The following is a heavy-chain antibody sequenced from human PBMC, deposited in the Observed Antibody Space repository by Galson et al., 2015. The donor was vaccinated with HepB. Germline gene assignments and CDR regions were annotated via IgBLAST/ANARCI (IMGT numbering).Heavy chain of an antibody. V-gene: IGHV4-39*01. J-gene: IGHJ3*02. CDR2: IYFGGRT. D-gene: IGHD2-8*01. CDR1: GVTISGGQYY. Sequence: TLSLTCAVSGVTISGGQYYWGWIRQSPIKGLEWIGSIYFGGRTYFSPSFQSRVAMSVDTSKNRLSLTLRSVTAADTAVYYCARPLVLNGRFTPGVGPFHIWGHGAMVTVSA. CDR3: ARPLVLNGRFTPGVGPFHI.